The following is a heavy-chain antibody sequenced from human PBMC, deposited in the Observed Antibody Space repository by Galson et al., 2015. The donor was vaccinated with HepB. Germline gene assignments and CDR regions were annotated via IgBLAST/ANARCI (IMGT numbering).Heavy chain of an antibody. J-gene: IGHJ5*02. Sequence: QSGAEVKKAGESLKISCKGFGYSFASYWIGWVRQMPGKGLEWMGIIYPGDSDTRYSPSFQGQVTISADKSISTAYLQWNSLKATDTAMYFCARQLAPAAISGIRSPFDPWGQGTLVTVSS. V-gene: IGHV5-51*01. D-gene: IGHD2-2*02. CDR1: GYSFASYW. CDR3: ARQLAPAAISGIRSPFDP. CDR2: IYPGDSDT.